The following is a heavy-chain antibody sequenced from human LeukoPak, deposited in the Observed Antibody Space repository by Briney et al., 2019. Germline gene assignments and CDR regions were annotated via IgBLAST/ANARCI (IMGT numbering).Heavy chain of an antibody. V-gene: IGHV3-53*01. J-gene: IGHJ4*02. CDR3: ARRAGAYSHPYDY. D-gene: IGHD4/OR15-4a*01. CDR1: GFTFSSYA. Sequence: GGSLRLSCAASGFTFSSYAMTWVRQAPGKGLEWVSFIYSDNTHYSDSVKGRFTISRDNSKNTLYLQMNSLRAEDTAVYYCARRAGAYSHPYDYWGQGTLVTVSS. CDR2: IYSDNT.